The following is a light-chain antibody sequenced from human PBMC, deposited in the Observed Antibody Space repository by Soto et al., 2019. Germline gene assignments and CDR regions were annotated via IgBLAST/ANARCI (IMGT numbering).Light chain of an antibody. Sequence: EIVLTQSPASVSLSPGERAILSCRASRTVNSQLAWYQQKPGQAPRLLIYDAFNRAAGIPARFSGSETGTDFTLTINNLEPEDSAVYYCQQRWDWPLTFGGGTKVEIK. CDR1: RTVNSQ. CDR2: DAF. J-gene: IGKJ4*01. V-gene: IGKV3-11*01. CDR3: QQRWDWPLT.